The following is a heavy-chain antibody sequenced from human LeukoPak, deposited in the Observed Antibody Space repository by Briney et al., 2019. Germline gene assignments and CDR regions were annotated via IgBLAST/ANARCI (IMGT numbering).Heavy chain of an antibody. Sequence: SETLSLTCTVSHSSISSGYYWGWVRQPPGKGLEWIGSMYHSGSTYHNPSLRSRVTISVDTSKNQLSLKLSSVTAADTALYYCVRANWNFLSVYYFDSWGQGTLVTVSS. V-gene: IGHV4-38-2*02. J-gene: IGHJ4*02. CDR3: VRANWNFLSVYYFDS. D-gene: IGHD1-7*01. CDR2: MYHSGST. CDR1: HSSISSGYY.